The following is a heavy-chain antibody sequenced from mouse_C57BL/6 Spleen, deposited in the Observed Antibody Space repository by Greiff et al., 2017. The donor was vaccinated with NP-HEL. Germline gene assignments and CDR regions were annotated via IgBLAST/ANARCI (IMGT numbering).Heavy chain of an antibody. D-gene: IGHD2-10*01. J-gene: IGHJ4*01. CDR3: ARALLVYAMDY. Sequence: EVQLVESEGGLVQPGSSMKLSCTASGFTFSDYYMAWVRQVPEKGLEWVANINYDGSSTYYLDSLKSRFIISRDNAKNILYLQMSSLKSEDTATYYCARALLVYAMDYWGQGTSVTVSS. CDR1: GFTFSDYY. V-gene: IGHV5-16*01. CDR2: INYDGSST.